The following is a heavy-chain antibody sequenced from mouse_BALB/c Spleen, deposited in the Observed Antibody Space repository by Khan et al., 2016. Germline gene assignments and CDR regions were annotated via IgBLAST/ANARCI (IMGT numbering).Heavy chain of an antibody. J-gene: IGHJ4*01. D-gene: IGHD1-1*01. CDR3: ARNSYGGRFGAMDH. Sequence: QVQLKQSGAELVRPGTSVKMSCKAAGYRITDYWIGWVKQRPGHGLEWIGDIYPGGDYTKYTEKFKGKGTLTADTSSNTVYMQLRSLTSEDSAIYYCARNSYGGRFGAMDHGGQGTSVTVSS. V-gene: IGHV1-63*02. CDR2: IYPGGDYT. CDR1: GYRITDYW.